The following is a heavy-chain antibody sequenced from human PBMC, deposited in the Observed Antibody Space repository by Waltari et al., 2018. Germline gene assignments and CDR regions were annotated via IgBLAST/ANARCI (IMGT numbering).Heavy chain of an antibody. D-gene: IGHD1-26*01. CDR2: IYYSGST. V-gene: IGHV4-39*01. CDR1: GGSISSSSYY. CDR3: ARLVGATSWYDP. J-gene: IGHJ5*02. Sequence: QESGTGLVTASETLSLTCTVSGGSISSSSYYWGWIRQPPGKGLEWIGSIYYSGSTYYNPSLKSLVTIYVDTSKNQFSLKLSAVTAADTAVYYCARLVGATSWYDPWGQGTLVTVSS.